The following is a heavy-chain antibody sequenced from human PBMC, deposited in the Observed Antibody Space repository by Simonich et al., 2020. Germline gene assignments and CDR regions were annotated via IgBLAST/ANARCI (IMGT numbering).Heavy chain of an antibody. V-gene: IGHV1-2*02. J-gene: IGHJ3*02. CDR3: ARVRFEAFDI. Sequence: QVQLVQSGAEVKKPGASVKVSCKASGYTFTGYYMHWVRQAPGQGLEWMEWINPTSGGTNYAQKFQGRVTMTRDTSISTAYMELSRLRSDDTAVYYCARVRFEAFDIWGQGTMVTVSS. CDR2: INPTSGGT. CDR1: GYTFTGYY.